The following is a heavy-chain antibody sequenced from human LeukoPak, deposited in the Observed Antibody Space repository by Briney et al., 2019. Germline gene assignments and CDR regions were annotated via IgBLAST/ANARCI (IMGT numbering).Heavy chain of an antibody. CDR1: GFTFSSYS. D-gene: IGHD2-15*01. Sequence: GGSLRLSCAASGFTFSSYSMNWVRQAPGKGLEWVSSISRSSSYIYYADSVKGRFTISRDNAKNSLYLQMNSLRAEDTAVYYCARAKYCSGGSCYDQPFDYWGQGTLVTVSS. CDR2: ISRSSSYI. J-gene: IGHJ4*02. CDR3: ARAKYCSGGSCYDQPFDY. V-gene: IGHV3-21*01.